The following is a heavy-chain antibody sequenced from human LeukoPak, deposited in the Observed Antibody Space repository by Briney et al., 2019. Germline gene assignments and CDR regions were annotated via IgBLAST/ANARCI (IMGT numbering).Heavy chain of an antibody. D-gene: IGHD6-13*01. J-gene: IGHJ4*02. V-gene: IGHV4-4*07. CDR3: ARDRGSSWEF. Sequence: SETLSLTCTVSGGSMGGYYWSWIRQPAGKRMEWNGRIYSNGSPTYNPSLQSRITMTIDTSRNQFSLRMTSMTAADAAVYFCARDRGSSWEFWGRGTLVTVSS. CDR1: GGSMGGYY. CDR2: IYSNGSP.